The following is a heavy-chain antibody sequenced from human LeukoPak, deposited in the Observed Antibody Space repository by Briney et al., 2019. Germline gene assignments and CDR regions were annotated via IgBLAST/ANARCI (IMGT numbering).Heavy chain of an antibody. CDR1: GVSISTGCYY. CDR2: IYTCGST. V-gene: IGHV4-61*02. Sequence: SETLSLTCTVSGVSISTGCYYWNWIRQSAEKGLEWIGRIYTCGSTDYSPSLKSRVTISVDTSKNQFSLRLNSVTTADTAVYYCARMGAIAGASANPDYWGQGTLVTVSS. CDR3: ARMGAIAGASANPDY. J-gene: IGHJ4*02. D-gene: IGHD4/OR15-4a*01.